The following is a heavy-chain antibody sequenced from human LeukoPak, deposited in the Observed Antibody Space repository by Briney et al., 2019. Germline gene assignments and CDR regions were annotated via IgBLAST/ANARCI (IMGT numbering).Heavy chain of an antibody. CDR2: IYYSGST. J-gene: IGHJ4*02. Sequence: PSETLSLTCTVSGSSISSHYWSWIWQAPGEGLEWIGYIYYSGSTNYNPSLKSRVTISVDRSKKQFSLKLSSVTAADTAVYYCARSTGSFPYGNWGQGTLVTVSS. CDR3: ARSTGSFPYGN. D-gene: IGHD1-26*01. V-gene: IGHV4-59*11. CDR1: GSSISSHY.